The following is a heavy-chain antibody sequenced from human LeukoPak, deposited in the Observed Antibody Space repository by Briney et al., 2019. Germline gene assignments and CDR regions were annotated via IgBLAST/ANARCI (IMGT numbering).Heavy chain of an antibody. CDR1: GYTFTNYG. CDR3: AREGLDY. Sequence: GVSVKVSCKASGYTFTNYGINWLRQATGQGLEWMGYRNPNSGNSAYAQKFQGRVTITTDASITTAYMELSGLRSEDTALYYCAREGLDYWGQGTLVTVSS. CDR2: RNPNSGNS. J-gene: IGHJ4*02. V-gene: IGHV1-8*01.